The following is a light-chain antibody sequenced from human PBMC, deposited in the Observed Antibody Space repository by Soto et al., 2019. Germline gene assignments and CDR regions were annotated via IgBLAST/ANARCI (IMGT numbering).Light chain of an antibody. CDR2: EVN. CDR1: SSDVGGYNY. V-gene: IGLV2-8*01. CDR3: SSYAGSNHVV. J-gene: IGLJ2*01. Sequence: QSVLTQPPSASGSPGQSVTISCTGTSSDVGGYNYVSWYQQHPGKAPKLMIYEVNKRPSGVPDRFSGSKSGNTASLTVSGLQAEDEADYYCSSYAGSNHVVFGGGTKVTVL.